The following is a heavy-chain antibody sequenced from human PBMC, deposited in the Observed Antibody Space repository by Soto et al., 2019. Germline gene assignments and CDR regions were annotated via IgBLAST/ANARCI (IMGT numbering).Heavy chain of an antibody. Sequence: SETLSLTCAVYGGSFSGYYWSWIRQPPGKGLEWIGEINHSGSTNYNPSLKSRVTISVDTSKNQFSLKLSSVTAADTAVYYCARVGYVGNWFDPWGQGTLVT. D-gene: IGHD5-18*01. J-gene: IGHJ5*02. V-gene: IGHV4-34*01. CDR2: INHSGST. CDR1: GGSFSGYY. CDR3: ARVGYVGNWFDP.